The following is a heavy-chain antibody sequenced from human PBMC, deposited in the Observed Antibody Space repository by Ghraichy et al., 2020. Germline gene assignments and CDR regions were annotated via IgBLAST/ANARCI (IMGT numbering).Heavy chain of an antibody. CDR2: IKPDGSTK. J-gene: IGHJ4*02. CDR1: GFTFSFYW. D-gene: IGHD3-16*01. CDR3: ARDLSWVLFGQ. Sequence: GGSLRLSCAGSGFTFSFYWMHWIRQAPGKGLEWVSRIKPDGSTKVYADSVKGRFTISRDNAKNTLYLEMNSLRSEDTAVYYCARDLSWVLFGQWGQGTLVTVSS. V-gene: IGHV3-74*01.